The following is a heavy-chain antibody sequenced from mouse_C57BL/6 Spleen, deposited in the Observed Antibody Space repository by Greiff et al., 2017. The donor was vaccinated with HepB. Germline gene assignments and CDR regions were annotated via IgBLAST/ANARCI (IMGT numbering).Heavy chain of an antibody. V-gene: IGHV1-82*01. Sequence: VQLKESGPELVKPGASVKISCKASGYAFSSSWMNWVKQRPGKGLEWIGRIYPGDGDTNYNGKFKGKATLTADKSSSTAYMQLSSLTSEDSAVYFCARGYYGSSYGYWGQGTTLTVSS. CDR3: ARGYYGSSYGY. CDR2: IYPGDGDT. J-gene: IGHJ2*01. D-gene: IGHD1-1*01. CDR1: GYAFSSSW.